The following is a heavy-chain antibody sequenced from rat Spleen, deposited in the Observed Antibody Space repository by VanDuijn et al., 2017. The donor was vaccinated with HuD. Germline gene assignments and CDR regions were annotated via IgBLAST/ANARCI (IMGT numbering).Heavy chain of an antibody. V-gene: IGHV5S13*01. CDR2: ISSGGGDT. CDR1: GFTFNNYG. J-gene: IGHJ3*01. D-gene: IGHD1-10*01. CDR3: ARENFGTTFAY. Sequence: EVQLVESDGGLVQPGRSLKLSCAASGFTFNNYGMAWVRQAPTKGLEWVASISSGGGDTYYRDSVKGRFTISRDIAKSILFLEMDSLRSEDTATYYCARENFGTTFAYWGQGTLVTVSS.